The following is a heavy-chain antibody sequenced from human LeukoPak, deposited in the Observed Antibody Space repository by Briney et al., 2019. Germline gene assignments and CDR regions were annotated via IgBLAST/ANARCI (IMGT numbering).Heavy chain of an antibody. D-gene: IGHD3-10*01. Sequence: PGGSLRLSCAASGFTFDDYAMHWVRQAPGKGLEWVSGISWNSGSIGYADSVKGRFTISRDNAKNSLYLQMNSLRAEDTALYYCAKEYMVRGVIRYYYYYGMDVWGQGTTVTVSS. CDR1: GFTFDDYA. J-gene: IGHJ6*02. CDR3: AKEYMVRGVIRYYYYYGMDV. CDR2: ISWNSGSI. V-gene: IGHV3-9*01.